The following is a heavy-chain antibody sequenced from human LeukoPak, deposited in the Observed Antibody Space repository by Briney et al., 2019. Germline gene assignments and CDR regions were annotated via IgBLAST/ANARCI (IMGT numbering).Heavy chain of an antibody. CDR3: ARDQYYYDSTSLGDY. V-gene: IGHV1-2*02. Sequence: ASVKVSCKASGYTFTGYYMHWVRQAPGQGLEWMGWINPNSGDTNYAQKFQGRVTMTRDTSIGTAYMELSRLRSDDTAVYYCARDQYYYDSTSLGDYWGQGTLVTVSS. J-gene: IGHJ4*02. CDR1: GYTFTGYY. CDR2: INPNSGDT. D-gene: IGHD3-22*01.